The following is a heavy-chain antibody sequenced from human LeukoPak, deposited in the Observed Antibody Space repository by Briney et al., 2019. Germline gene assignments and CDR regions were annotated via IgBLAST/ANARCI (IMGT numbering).Heavy chain of an antibody. Sequence: SETLSLTCSVTGDSFSGSTSDWAWIRQPPGKGLEWIGNIYYSGSTYRNPSLKSRVTISVDTSKNQFSLELSSVTAADTAVYARHSSLVGAGVPLNWFDPWGQGTLVTVSS. CDR1: GDSFSGSTSD. V-gene: IGHV4-39*01. D-gene: IGHD6-13*01. CDR2: IYYSGST. CDR3: HSSLVGAGVPLNWFDP. J-gene: IGHJ5*02.